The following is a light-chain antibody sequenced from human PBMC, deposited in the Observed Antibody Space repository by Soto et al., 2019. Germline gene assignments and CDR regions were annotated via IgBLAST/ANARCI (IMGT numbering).Light chain of an antibody. Sequence: QSALTQPASVSGSPGQSITISCTGTSSDVGSYNLVSWYQHHPGKAPKLMIFEVSKRPSGVSNRFSGSKSGNTASLTISGLQAEDEAEYYCCSYAGTYVFGTGTNVTVL. CDR2: EVS. CDR3: CSYAGTYV. V-gene: IGLV2-23*02. J-gene: IGLJ1*01. CDR1: SSDVGSYNL.